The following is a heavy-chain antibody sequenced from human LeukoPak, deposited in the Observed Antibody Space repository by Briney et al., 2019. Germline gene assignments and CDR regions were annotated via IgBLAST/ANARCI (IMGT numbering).Heavy chain of an antibody. D-gene: IGHD3-10*01. V-gene: IGHV3-74*01. J-gene: IGHJ5*01. Sequence: GGSLRLSCVASGFTFSGYWMHWVRQTPGQGLMWVARIQSDGSTIYAASVQSRFTISRDNSKNTVYLQMNSLRVDDTAVYFCTRAITYFYGSVTYDWFESGGQGIRVTVS. CDR2: IQSDGST. CDR3: TRAITYFYGSVTYDWFES. CDR1: GFTFSGYW.